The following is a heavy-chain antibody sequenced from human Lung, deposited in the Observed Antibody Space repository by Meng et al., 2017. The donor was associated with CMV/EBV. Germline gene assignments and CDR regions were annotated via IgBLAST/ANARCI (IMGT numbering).Heavy chain of an antibody. CDR2: FYYGGST. V-gene: IGHV4-59*01. D-gene: IGHD2-15*01. CDR1: RASISTYY. CDR3: ARSGPCNGGICYSGKFDS. J-gene: IGHJ5*01. Sequence: LXCTVFRASISTYYWSWIRQPPGKGLEWIGYFYYGGSTNYNPSLKSRVTILVDASKNQFSLKLSSVTAADTAIYYCARSGPCNGGICYSGKFDSWXQGTXVT.